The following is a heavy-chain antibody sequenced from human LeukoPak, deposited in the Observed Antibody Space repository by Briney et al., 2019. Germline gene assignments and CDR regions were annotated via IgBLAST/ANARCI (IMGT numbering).Heavy chain of an antibody. D-gene: IGHD3-22*01. V-gene: IGHV3-23*01. CDR3: AKGSYYDSRGSFYFDY. Sequence: GGSLRLTCAASGFTFSSYAMSWVRQAPGKGLEWVSGISGSGDNTYYADSVKGRFTISRDNSKNTLYVQVNSLGTEDTAAYYCAKGSYYDSRGSFYFDYWGQGTLVTVSS. J-gene: IGHJ4*02. CDR2: ISGSGDNT. CDR1: GFTFSSYA.